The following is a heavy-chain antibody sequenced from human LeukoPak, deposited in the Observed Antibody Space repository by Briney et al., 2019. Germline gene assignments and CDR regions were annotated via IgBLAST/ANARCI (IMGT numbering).Heavy chain of an antibody. CDR3: ARVKHSSSWGRNWFDP. J-gene: IGHJ5*02. D-gene: IGHD6-13*01. V-gene: IGHV1-18*01. CDR2: ISAYNGNT. Sequence: ASVKVSCKASGYTFTSYGISWVRQAPGQGLEWMGWISAYNGNTNYAQKRQGRVTMTTDTSTSTAYMELRSLRSDDTAVYYCARVKHSSSWGRNWFDPWGQGTLVTVSS. CDR1: GYTFTSYG.